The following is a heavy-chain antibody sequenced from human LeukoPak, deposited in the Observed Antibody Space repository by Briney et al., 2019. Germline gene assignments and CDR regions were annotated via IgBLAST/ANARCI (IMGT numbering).Heavy chain of an antibody. Sequence: PGGSLRLSCAASGFTFSSYSMNWVRQAPGKGLEWIGEINHSGSTNYNPSLKSRVTISVDTSKNQFSLKLSSVTAADTAVYYCARATYSYGYHYFDYWGQGTLVTVSS. CDR3: ARATYSYGYHYFDY. CDR2: INHSGST. D-gene: IGHD5-18*01. CDR1: GFTFSSYS. J-gene: IGHJ4*02. V-gene: IGHV4-34*01.